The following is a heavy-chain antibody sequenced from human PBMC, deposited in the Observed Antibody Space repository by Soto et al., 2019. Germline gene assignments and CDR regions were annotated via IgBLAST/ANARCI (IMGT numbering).Heavy chain of an antibody. CDR3: ARDAYSSSRGPIDF. CDR2: IYYSGST. J-gene: IGHJ4*02. V-gene: IGHV4-59*01. D-gene: IGHD6-19*01. Sequence: SETLSLTCTVSGGSISSYYWSWIRQPPGKGLEWIGYIYYSGSTNYNPSLKSRVTISVDTSKNQFSLKLSSVTAADSAVYYCARDAYSSSRGPIDFWGQG. CDR1: GGSISSYY.